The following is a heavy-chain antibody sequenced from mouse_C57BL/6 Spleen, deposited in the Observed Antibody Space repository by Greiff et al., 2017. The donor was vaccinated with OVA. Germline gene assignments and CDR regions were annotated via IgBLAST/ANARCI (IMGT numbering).Heavy chain of an antibody. J-gene: IGHJ2*01. CDR3: ARSRGHDYFDY. V-gene: IGHV1-82*01. Sequence: VMLVESGPELVKPGASVKISCKASGYAFSSSWMNWVKQRPGKGLEWIGRIYPGDGDTNYNGKFKGKATLTADKSSSTAYMQLSSLTSEDSAVYFCARSRGHDYFDYWGQGTTLTVSS. CDR2: IYPGDGDT. D-gene: IGHD2-3*01. CDR1: GYAFSSSW.